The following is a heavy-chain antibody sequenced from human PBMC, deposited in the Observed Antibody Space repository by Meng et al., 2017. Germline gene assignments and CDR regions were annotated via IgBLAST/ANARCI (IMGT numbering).Heavy chain of an antibody. J-gene: IGHJ4*01. CDR1: GGSFSGYY. Sequence: QVQLQEWGAGLLKPSETLSLTCAVYGGSFSGYYWNWIRQPPGKGLEWIAEINHSGSTNYSPSLKSRVTISVDTSNNQFSLRLSSVTAADTALYYCARSGGWKSGGNAARYFDYWGQGALVTVSS. V-gene: IGHV4-34*01. D-gene: IGHD4-23*01. CDR3: ARSGGWKSGGNAARYFDY. CDR2: INHSGST.